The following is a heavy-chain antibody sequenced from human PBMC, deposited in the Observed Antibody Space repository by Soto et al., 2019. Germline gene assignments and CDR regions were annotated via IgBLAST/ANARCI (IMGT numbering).Heavy chain of an antibody. CDR2: ISNNGAHT. V-gene: IGHV3-64*01. CDR3: GRRGYGSRWPNFDMDV. D-gene: IGHD6-13*01. CDR1: GFTFSNYE. J-gene: IGHJ6*03. Sequence: EAQLVESGGGLVQPGGSLRLSCAASGFTFSNYEMHWVRQAPGKGLEYVSGISNNGAHTDYAKSVKGRFTISRDNSENTLYLQMGSLRAEDMALDYCGRRGYGSRWPNFDMDVWGKGTTVTVSS.